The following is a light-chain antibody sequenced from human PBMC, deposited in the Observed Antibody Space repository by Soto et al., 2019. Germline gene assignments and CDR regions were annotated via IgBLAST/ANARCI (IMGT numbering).Light chain of an antibody. CDR3: QQTYTSPRT. V-gene: IGKV1-39*01. J-gene: IGKJ1*01. CDR1: QSINNY. Sequence: DIQMTQSPSSLSASVGDRVTITCRASQSINNYVNWYQQRPGRAPKLLIYAASSLQSGVPSRFSGSGSGTDFTLTIRSLQSEDFATYYCQQTYTSPRTFGQGTKVEVK. CDR2: AAS.